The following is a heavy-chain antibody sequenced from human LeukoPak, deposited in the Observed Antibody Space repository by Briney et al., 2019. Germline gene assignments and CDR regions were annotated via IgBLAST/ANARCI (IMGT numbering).Heavy chain of an antibody. CDR2: ISSSGSAI. Sequence: PGGSLRLSCAASGFTFSSYEMNWVRQAPGKGLEWVSFISSSGSAIHYADSVRGRFTISRDNAKNSLYLQMSRLRAEDTAVYYCARVKLSFFDSSGYFDYWGQGTLVTVSS. D-gene: IGHD3-22*01. J-gene: IGHJ4*02. CDR1: GFTFSSYE. CDR3: ARVKLSFFDSSGYFDY. V-gene: IGHV3-48*03.